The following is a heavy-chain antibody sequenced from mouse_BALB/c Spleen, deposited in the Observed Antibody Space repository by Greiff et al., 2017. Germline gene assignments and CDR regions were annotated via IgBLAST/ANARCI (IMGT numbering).Heavy chain of an antibody. D-gene: IGHD2-4*01. V-gene: IGHV1S127*01. Sequence: QVHVKQPGAELEKPGASVKMSCKASGYTFTSYWMHWVKQRPGQGLEWIGVIDPSDSYTSYNQKFKGKATLTVDTSSSTAYMQLSSLTSEDSAVYYCTVYDYDEGFAYWGQGTLVTVSA. CDR2: IDPSDSYT. CDR3: TVYDYDEGFAY. CDR1: GYTFTSYW. J-gene: IGHJ3*01.